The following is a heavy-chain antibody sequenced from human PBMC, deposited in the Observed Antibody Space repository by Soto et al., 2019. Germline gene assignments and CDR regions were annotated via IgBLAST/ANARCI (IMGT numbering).Heavy chain of an antibody. D-gene: IGHD1-26*01. V-gene: IGHV1-46*01. Sequence: QVQLVQSGAEVKKPGASVKVSCKASGYTFTSYYMHWVRQAPGQGLEWMGIINPSGGSTSYAQKFQGRVTMTRDTSTSTVYMELSSLRSEDTAVYYCARGRELLHYYYYGMDVWGQGTTVTVSS. CDR3: ARGRELLHYYYYGMDV. CDR1: GYTFTSYY. CDR2: INPSGGST. J-gene: IGHJ6*02.